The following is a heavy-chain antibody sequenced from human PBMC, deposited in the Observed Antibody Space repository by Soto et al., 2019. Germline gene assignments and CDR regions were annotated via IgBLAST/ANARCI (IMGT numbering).Heavy chain of an antibody. J-gene: IGHJ6*02. CDR2: ISSSSSYI. CDR3: ARDQDTAMVPPYYYYYGMDV. D-gene: IGHD5-18*01. Sequence: GGSLRLSCAASGFTFSSYSMNWVRQAPGKGLEWVSSISSSSSYIYYADSVKGRFTISRDNAKNSLYLQMNSLRAEDTAVYYCARDQDTAMVPPYYYYYGMDVWGQGTTVTVSS. CDR1: GFTFSSYS. V-gene: IGHV3-21*01.